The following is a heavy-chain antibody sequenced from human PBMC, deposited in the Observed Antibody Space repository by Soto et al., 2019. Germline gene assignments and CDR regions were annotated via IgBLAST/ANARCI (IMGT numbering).Heavy chain of an antibody. V-gene: IGHV1-46*01. CDR3: ARAKGLVRRNDPVDI. J-gene: IGHJ3*02. Sequence: QVQLVQSGAEVKKPGASVKVSCKASGYTFINYYMHWVRQAPGQGLEWMGIINPNGGSTTYAQKFQGRVTLTRDTSTNTVNMKLSSLRSEDTAVYYCARAKGLVRRNDPVDIWGQGTMVTVSS. CDR1: GYTFINYY. D-gene: IGHD6-19*01. CDR2: INPNGGST.